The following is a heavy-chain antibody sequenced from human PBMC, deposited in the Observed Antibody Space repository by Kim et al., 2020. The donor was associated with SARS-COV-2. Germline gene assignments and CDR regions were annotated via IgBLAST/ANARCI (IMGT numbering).Heavy chain of an antibody. J-gene: IGHJ1*01. V-gene: IGHV3-15*01. CDR2: IKSKTDGGTT. CDR3: TTDHYDSSGYYYVRYFQY. Sequence: GGSLRLSCAASGFTFNNAWMSWVRQAPGKGLEWVGHIKSKTDGGTTDYAAPVKGRLVISRDDSKNRLYLQMNSLKTEDTAVYYCTTDHYDSSGYYYVRYFQYWGQGTLVTVSS. D-gene: IGHD3-22*01. CDR1: GFTFNNAW.